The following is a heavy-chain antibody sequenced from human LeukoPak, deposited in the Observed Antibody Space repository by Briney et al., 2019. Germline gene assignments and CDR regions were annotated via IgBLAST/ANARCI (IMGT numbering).Heavy chain of an antibody. CDR3: ARNPRYSRAAPHWYFDL. J-gene: IGHJ2*01. CDR2: INHRGST. D-gene: IGHD6-13*01. Sequence: PSETLSLTCAVYGGSFSGYYWSWIRQPPGKGLEWIGEINHRGSTNYNPSFKSRVTISVDTSKNQFSLKLSSVTAADTAGYYCARNPRYSRAAPHWYFDLWGRGTLVTVSS. CDR1: GGSFSGYY. V-gene: IGHV4-34*01.